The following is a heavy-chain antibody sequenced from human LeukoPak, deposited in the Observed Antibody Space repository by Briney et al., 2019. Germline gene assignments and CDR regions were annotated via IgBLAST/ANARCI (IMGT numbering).Heavy chain of an antibody. J-gene: IGHJ4*02. Sequence: GGSLRLSCVVSGFTFSDFWMSWVRQAPGQGLEWVANIKQDGSEKYYVDSVKGRFTISRDNAKNSLYLQMNSLRVEDTAVYYCAWELLRGAFYGYWGQGTLVTVSS. CDR2: IKQDGSEK. D-gene: IGHD1-26*01. CDR1: GFTFSDFW. V-gene: IGHV3-7*04. CDR3: AWELLRGAFYGY.